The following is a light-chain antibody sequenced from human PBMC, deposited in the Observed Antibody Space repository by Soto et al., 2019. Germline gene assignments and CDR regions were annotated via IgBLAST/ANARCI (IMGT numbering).Light chain of an antibody. J-gene: IGKJ2*02. Sequence: DIQMTQSPSSLSASVGDRVTITCQASQDINNYLIWYQHKPGTAPKLLIYDASTLGTGVSSRFSGGGSGTHFTFTISSLQPEDIATYYCQRFDSVPCTFGQGTKLELK. CDR1: QDINNY. V-gene: IGKV1-33*01. CDR3: QRFDSVPCT. CDR2: DAS.